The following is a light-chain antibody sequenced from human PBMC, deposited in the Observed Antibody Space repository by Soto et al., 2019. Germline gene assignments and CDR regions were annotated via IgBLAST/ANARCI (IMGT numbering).Light chain of an antibody. J-gene: IGKJ1*01. Sequence: DIPMTQSPSTLSTSVGDRVTITCRASQSISHLLAWYQQRPGKAPKLLIYDASSLFSGVPSRFSGSGSGTEFTLTISSLQPDDFATYYCQQYNSNPPWTFGQGTKVEI. CDR1: QSISHL. V-gene: IGKV1-5*01. CDR3: QQYNSNPPWT. CDR2: DAS.